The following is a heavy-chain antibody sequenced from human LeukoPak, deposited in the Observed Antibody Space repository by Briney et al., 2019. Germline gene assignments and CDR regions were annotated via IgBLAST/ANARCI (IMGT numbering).Heavy chain of an antibody. CDR2: ICPGDSDT. D-gene: IGHD6-13*01. J-gene: IGHJ3*02. CDR3: ARLSDGGSSWYGAFDI. Sequence: HGASRKISCKGSGYSFTSYWIGWVRQIPGKGLGWMGIICPGDSDTRYSPSFQGQVTISADKSISTAYLQWSSLKASDTAMYYCARLSDGGSSWYGAFDIWGQGTMVTVSS. V-gene: IGHV5-51*01. CDR1: GYSFTSYW.